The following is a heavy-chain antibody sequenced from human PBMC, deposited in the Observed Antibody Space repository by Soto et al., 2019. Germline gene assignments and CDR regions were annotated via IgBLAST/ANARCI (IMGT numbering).Heavy chain of an antibody. CDR2: ISYDGSNK. V-gene: IGHV3-30*18. CDR1: GFTFSSYG. Sequence: QVQLVESGGGVVQPGRSLRLSCAASGFTFSSYGMHWVRQAPGKGLEWVAVISYDGSNKYYADSVKGRFTISRDNSKNTLYVQMNGPRAEDTAVYYCAKDSDGTVYYDSAYFDLWGRGTLVTVSA. J-gene: IGHJ2*01. D-gene: IGHD3-22*01. CDR3: AKDSDGTVYYDSAYFDL.